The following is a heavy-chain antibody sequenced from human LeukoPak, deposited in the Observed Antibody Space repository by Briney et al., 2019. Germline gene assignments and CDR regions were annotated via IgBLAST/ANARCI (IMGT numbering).Heavy chain of an antibody. CDR3: AAAPIEMQQRGFDY. V-gene: IGHV1-58*02. CDR2: IVVASGNT. Sequence: GASVKVSCKASGFTFTNSAKQWVRQARGQRLEWIGWIVVASGNTKYAQKFQERVTITRDMSTSTAYMELSSLGPEDTAVYYCAAAPIEMQQRGFDYWGQGTLVTVSS. D-gene: IGHD5-24*01. CDR1: GFTFTNSA. J-gene: IGHJ4*02.